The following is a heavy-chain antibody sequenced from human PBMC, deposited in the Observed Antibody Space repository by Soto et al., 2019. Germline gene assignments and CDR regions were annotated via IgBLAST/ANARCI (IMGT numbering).Heavy chain of an antibody. V-gene: IGHV4-39*01. J-gene: IGHJ6*02. D-gene: IGHD1-1*01. CDR2: IYYSGNT. Sequence: PSETLSLTCTVSGGSIVTGSYYWGWIRQPPGKGLEWLGHIYYSGNTYYPPSLKSRVTISVDTSKNQFSLRLSSVTAADKAVYYCARLPQEYNYYGMDVWGQGTTVTVSS. CDR3: ARLPQEYNYYGMDV. CDR1: GGSIVTGSYY.